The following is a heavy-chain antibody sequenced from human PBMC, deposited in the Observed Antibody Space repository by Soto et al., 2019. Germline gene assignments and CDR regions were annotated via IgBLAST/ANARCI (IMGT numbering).Heavy chain of an antibody. CDR3: ARDSGTTPGMDV. J-gene: IGHJ6*02. CDR1: GYTFTGYY. Sequence: ASVKVSCKASGYTFTGYYMHWVRQAPGQGLEWMGWINPNSGGTNYAQKFQGRVTMTRDTSISTAYMELSRLRSDDTAVYYCARDSGTTPGMDVWGQGTTVTVSS. D-gene: IGHD1-7*01. V-gene: IGHV1-2*02. CDR2: INPNSGGT.